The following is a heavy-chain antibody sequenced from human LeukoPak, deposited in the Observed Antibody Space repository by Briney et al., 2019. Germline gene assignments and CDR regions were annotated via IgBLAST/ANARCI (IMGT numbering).Heavy chain of an antibody. CDR3: ARDRHYYGSGSFDY. J-gene: IGHJ4*02. CDR2: INHSGST. Sequence: PSETLSLTCTVSGGGLSYYWGWIRQPPGKGLEWIGEINHSGSTNYNPSLKSRVTISIDTSKNQFSLKLSSVTAADTAVYYCARDRHYYGSGSFDYWGQGTLVTVSS. CDR1: GGGLSYY. D-gene: IGHD3-10*01. V-gene: IGHV4-34*01.